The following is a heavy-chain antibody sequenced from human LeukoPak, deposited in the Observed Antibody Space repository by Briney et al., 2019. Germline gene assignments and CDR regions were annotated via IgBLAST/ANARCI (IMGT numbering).Heavy chain of an antibody. CDR2: IYYSGST. V-gene: IGHV4-30-4*01. Sequence: SQTLSLTCTVSGGSISSGDYYWSWIRQPPGKGLEWIGCIYYSGSTYYNPSLKSRVTISVDTSKNQFSLKLSSVTAADTAVYYCARTVVYEDAFDIWGQGTMVTVSS. J-gene: IGHJ3*02. CDR3: ARTVVYEDAFDI. D-gene: IGHD2-8*02. CDR1: GGSISSGDYY.